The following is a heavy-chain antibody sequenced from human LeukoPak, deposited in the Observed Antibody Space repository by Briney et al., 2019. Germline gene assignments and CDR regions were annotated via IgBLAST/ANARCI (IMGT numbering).Heavy chain of an antibody. CDR3: AKDAYSGFTSSYNMDS. J-gene: IGHJ4*02. Sequence: ASVKVSCKASGYTVTGHYLHWVRQAPGQGLEWMGWINPNSGGTNYAQKFQGRVTMTGDTSINAAYMELNSLTSDDTAMYYCAKDAYSGFTSSYNMDSWGQGTLVTVSS. V-gene: IGHV1-2*02. CDR1: GYTVTGHY. CDR2: INPNSGGT. D-gene: IGHD5-18*01.